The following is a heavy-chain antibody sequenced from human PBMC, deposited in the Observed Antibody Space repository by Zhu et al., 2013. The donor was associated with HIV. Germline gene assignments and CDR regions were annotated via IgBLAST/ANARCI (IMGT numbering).Heavy chain of an antibody. V-gene: IGHV1-2*02. D-gene: IGHD3-16*02. CDR1: GYMFTSYS. Sequence: QVQLVQSGAEVKKPGASLKVSCKASGYMFTSYSIIWVRQAPGQGLEWMGWINPDNGATNYAPEFQGRVTMTRDTSISTAYMELSRLRSDDTAVYYCAREPDSLPNDYWGQGTLVTVSS. CDR3: AREPDSLPNDY. J-gene: IGHJ4*02. CDR2: INPDNGAT.